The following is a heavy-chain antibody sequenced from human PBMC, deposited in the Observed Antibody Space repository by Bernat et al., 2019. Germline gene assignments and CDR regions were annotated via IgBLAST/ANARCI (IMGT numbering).Heavy chain of an antibody. CDR3: AKDLVGYYSGSGGYKAA. Sequence: QVQLVESGGDMVQPGRSLRLSCEASGFTFSSYAMHWVRQAPGKGLEWLAVISYDTSDTYYADSVKGRFTISRDNSKNTVYMQMNSMRDEDTAVDYCAKDLVGYYSGSGGYKAAWGQGTTVTVSS. J-gene: IGHJ6*02. CDR1: GFTFSSYA. V-gene: IGHV3-30*18. D-gene: IGHD3-10*01. CDR2: ISYDTSDT.